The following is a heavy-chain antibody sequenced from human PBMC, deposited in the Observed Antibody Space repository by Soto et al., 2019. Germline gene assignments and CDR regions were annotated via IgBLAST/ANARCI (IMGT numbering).Heavy chain of an antibody. Sequence: PSETLSLTCTVSGGSISSSSYYWGWIRQPPGKGLEWIGSIYYSGGTYYNPSLKSRVTISVDTSKNQFSLKLSSVTAADTAVYYCARRGSGSYSDYWGQGTLVTV. CDR3: ARRGSGSYSDY. V-gene: IGHV4-39*01. CDR1: GGSISSSSYY. J-gene: IGHJ4*02. D-gene: IGHD3-10*01. CDR2: IYYSGGT.